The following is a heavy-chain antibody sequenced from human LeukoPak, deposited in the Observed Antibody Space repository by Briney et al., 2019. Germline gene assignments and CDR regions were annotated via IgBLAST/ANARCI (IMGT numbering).Heavy chain of an antibody. CDR3: ARDGDLSRLDP. D-gene: IGHD7-27*01. CDR1: GFTFSSYW. Sequence: GGSLRLSCAASGFTFSSYWMTWVRQVPGKGLEWVANINQDGIEKYYVDSVKGRFTISRDNAKNSLFLQMNSLRAEDTALYYCARDGDLSRLDPWGQGSLVTVSS. CDR2: INQDGIEK. V-gene: IGHV3-7*01. J-gene: IGHJ5*02.